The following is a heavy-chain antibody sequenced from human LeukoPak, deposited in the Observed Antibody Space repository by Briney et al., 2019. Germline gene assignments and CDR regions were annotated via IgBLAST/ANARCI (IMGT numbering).Heavy chain of an antibody. CDR2: INPNSGGT. D-gene: IGHD6-19*01. J-gene: IGHJ4*02. V-gene: IGHV1-2*02. CDR1: GYTFTGYY. Sequence: GASVKVSCKASGYTFTGYYMHWVRQAPGQGLKWMGWINPNSGGTNYAQKFQGRVTMTRDTSISTAYMELSRLRSDDTAVYYCARVDGSGWYFDYWGQGTRVTVSS. CDR3: ARVDGSGWYFDY.